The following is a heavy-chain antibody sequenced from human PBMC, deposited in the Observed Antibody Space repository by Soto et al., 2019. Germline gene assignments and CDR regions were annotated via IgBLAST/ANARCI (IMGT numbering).Heavy chain of an antibody. CDR1: GGSISNYY. Sequence: SETLSLTCTVSGGSISNYYWSWIRQPPGRGLEWIGDIYYSGSTNYNPSLKSRLSMSVDTSKNHFSLKLSSVTAADTAVYYCARVRQGTAGAFDIWGQGTMVTVSS. D-gene: IGHD3-10*01. J-gene: IGHJ3*02. V-gene: IGHV4-59*01. CDR3: ARVRQGTAGAFDI. CDR2: IYYSGST.